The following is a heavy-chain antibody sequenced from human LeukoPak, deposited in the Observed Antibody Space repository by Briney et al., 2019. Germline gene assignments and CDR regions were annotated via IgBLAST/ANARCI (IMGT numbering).Heavy chain of an antibody. CDR1: GGSTSSYY. Sequence: SETLSLTCPVSGGSTSSYYWSWIRQPPGKGLEWIGYIYYSGSPNYNPSLKSRVTISVDTSKNQFSLKLSSVTAADTAVYYCARSSGWSKGAFDIWGQGTMVTLSS. J-gene: IGHJ3*02. CDR3: ARSSGWSKGAFDI. CDR2: IYYSGSP. D-gene: IGHD6-19*01. V-gene: IGHV4-59*01.